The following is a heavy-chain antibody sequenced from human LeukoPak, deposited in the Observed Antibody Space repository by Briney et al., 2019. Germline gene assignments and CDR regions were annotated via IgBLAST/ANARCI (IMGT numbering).Heavy chain of an antibody. CDR3: ARGYDYGDTGTDY. J-gene: IGHJ4*02. D-gene: IGHD4-17*01. V-gene: IGHV3-20*04. CDR1: GFTFSNYG. CDR2: INWNGGST. Sequence: GGSLRLSCAASGFTFSNYGMHWVRQAPGKGLEWVSGINWNGGSTGYADSVKGRFTISRDNAKNSLYLQMNSLRAEDTALYYCARGYDYGDTGTDYWGQGTLVTVSS.